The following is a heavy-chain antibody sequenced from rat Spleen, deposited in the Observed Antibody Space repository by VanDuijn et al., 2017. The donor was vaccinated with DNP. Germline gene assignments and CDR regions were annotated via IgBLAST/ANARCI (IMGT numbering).Heavy chain of an antibody. V-gene: IGHV5-46*01. Sequence: EVQLVESGGGLVQPGRSMKPSCVASGFTFSSFPMTWVRQTPTQGLEWVATIIYDGSSTYYRDSVKGRFTISRDNAKSTLYLQMDSLRSEDTATYYCTTHGSIATISTGAMDVWGQGTSVTVSS. CDR1: GFTFSSFP. J-gene: IGHJ4*01. CDR2: IIYDGSST. CDR3: TTHGSIATISTGAMDV. D-gene: IGHD1-2*01.